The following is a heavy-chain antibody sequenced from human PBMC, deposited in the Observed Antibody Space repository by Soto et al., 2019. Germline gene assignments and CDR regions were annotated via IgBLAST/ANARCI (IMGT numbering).Heavy chain of an antibody. CDR2: IYSGGGR. V-gene: IGHV3-66*01. CDR3: ARGRGGRIGMSG. CDR1: GFTVSDDY. Sequence: EVQVVESGGDLVQPGGSLRLSCAASGFTVSDDYMNWVRQAPGKGLEWVSVIYSGGGRYYADSVKGRFTISRDNSKNMVYLQMNSLRAEDTAVYYCARGRGGRIGMSGWGQGTTVTVSS. D-gene: IGHD3-10*01. J-gene: IGHJ6*02.